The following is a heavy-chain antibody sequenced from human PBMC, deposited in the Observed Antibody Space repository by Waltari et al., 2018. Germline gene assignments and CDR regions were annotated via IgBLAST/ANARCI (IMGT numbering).Heavy chain of an antibody. CDR3: ARLHDFSGGYRFDS. V-gene: IGHV4-39*01. Sequence: QLQLQESGPGLVKPSEPLSLTCVVSGASDTSETYSLGWIRQPPGKTLEWIGSLFYGGRSYYNPSLRSRVTIYVDTSRNQLSLNLNSVTAADTAVYYCARLHDFSGGYRFDSWGQGTLVTVPS. J-gene: IGHJ4*02. D-gene: IGHD3-3*01. CDR2: LFYGGRS. CDR1: GASDTSETYS.